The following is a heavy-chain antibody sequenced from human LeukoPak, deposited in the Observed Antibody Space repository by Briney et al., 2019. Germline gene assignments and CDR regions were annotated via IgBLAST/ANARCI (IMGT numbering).Heavy chain of an antibody. D-gene: IGHD3-22*01. CDR1: GFTLSSYA. CDR2: ISSTRPTI. V-gene: IGHV3-23*01. Sequence: PGGSLRLSCAASGFTLSSYAMSWVRQAPGKGLEWISYISSTRPTIYYADSVKGRFTISRDNSKNTLYLQMNSLRAEDTAVYYCAKDYYDSSGGFDYWGQGTLVTVSS. CDR3: AKDYYDSSGGFDY. J-gene: IGHJ4*02.